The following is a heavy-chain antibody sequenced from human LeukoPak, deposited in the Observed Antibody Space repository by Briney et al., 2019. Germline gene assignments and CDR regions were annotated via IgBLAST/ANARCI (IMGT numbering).Heavy chain of an antibody. CDR2: ISYDGSNK. Sequence: GRSLRLSCAASGFTFSSYGMHWVRQAPGKGLEWVAVISYDGSNKYYADSVKGRFTISRDNSKNTLYLQMNSLRAEDTAVYYFSKAETPIRYFDWLPNPYYFDYWGQGTLVTVSS. CDR1: GFTFSSYG. CDR3: SKAETPIRYFDWLPNPYYFDY. D-gene: IGHD3-9*01. J-gene: IGHJ4*02. V-gene: IGHV3-30*18.